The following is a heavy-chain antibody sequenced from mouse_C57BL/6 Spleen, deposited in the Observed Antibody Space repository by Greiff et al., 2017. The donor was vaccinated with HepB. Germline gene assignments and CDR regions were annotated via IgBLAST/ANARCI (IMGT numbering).Heavy chain of an antibody. D-gene: IGHD2-5*01. V-gene: IGHV1-72*01. Sequence: QVQLQQPGAELVKPGASVKLSCKASGYTFTSYWMHWVKQRPGRGLEWIGRIDPNSGGTKYNEKFKSKATLTVDKLSSTAYMQLSSLTSEDSAVYYCARRDYSNYEDYAMDYWGQGTSVTVSS. CDR2: IDPNSGGT. CDR1: GYTFTSYW. J-gene: IGHJ4*01. CDR3: ARRDYSNYEDYAMDY.